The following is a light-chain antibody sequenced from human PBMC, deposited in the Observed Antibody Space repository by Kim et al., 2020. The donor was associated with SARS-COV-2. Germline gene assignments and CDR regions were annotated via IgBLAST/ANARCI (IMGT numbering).Light chain of an antibody. Sequence: GQTFTIPCFATRREVGAYSYVSWFQPPPGKAPQLLIYDVNERPSGVPDRFSASKSDNTASLTISGLQPEDEADYYCCSYAGSYTYVFGSGTKVTVL. CDR3: CSYAGSYTYV. V-gene: IGLV2-11*01. J-gene: IGLJ1*01. CDR2: DVN. CDR1: RREVGAYSY.